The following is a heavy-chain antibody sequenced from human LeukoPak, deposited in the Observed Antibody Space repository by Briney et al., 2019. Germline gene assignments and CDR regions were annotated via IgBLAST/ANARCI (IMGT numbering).Heavy chain of an antibody. Sequence: SETLSLTCTVSGGSISSYYWSWIRQPPGKGLEWIGYIYYSGSTNYNPSLKSRVTISVDTSKNQFSLKLGSVTAADTAVYYCARDLGYSSGWQFDYWGQGTLVTVSS. CDR1: GGSISSYY. D-gene: IGHD6-19*01. V-gene: IGHV4-59*01. J-gene: IGHJ4*02. CDR3: ARDLGYSSGWQFDY. CDR2: IYYSGST.